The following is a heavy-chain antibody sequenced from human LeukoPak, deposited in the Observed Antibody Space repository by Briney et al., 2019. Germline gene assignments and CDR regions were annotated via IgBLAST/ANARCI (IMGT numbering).Heavy chain of an antibody. CDR3: ARDPDYYGMDV. CDR1: GFTLSRNY. J-gene: IGHJ6*02. CDR2: IYSGGST. Sequence: GGSLRLSCAASGFTLSRNYMRWVREAPGKGLEWVSVIYSGGSTYYADSVKGRFTISRDNSRNTLYLQMNCLRAEDTAVYYCARDPDYYGMDVWGQGTTVTVSS. V-gene: IGHV3-66*01.